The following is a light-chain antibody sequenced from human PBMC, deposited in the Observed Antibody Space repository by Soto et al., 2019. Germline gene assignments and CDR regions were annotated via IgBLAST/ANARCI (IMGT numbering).Light chain of an antibody. Sequence: QLVLTQSPSASASLGASVKLTYTLSSGHNSYAIAWHQQQPEKGPRFLMKLKSDGSHSKGDGIPDRFSGSSSGAERYLTISSLQSEDEADYYCQTWGSGIRVVFGGGTKLTVL. J-gene: IGLJ2*01. CDR2: LKSDGSH. V-gene: IGLV4-69*01. CDR3: QTWGSGIRVV. CDR1: SGHNSYA.